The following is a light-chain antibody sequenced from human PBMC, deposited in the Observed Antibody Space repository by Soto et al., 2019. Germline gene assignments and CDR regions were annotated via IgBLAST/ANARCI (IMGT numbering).Light chain of an antibody. Sequence: QSVVTQEPSLTVSPGGTVTLTCGSSTGPVTSDEYPYWFQQRPGQAPRTLIYEAAIRHSWTPARFSGSLLGGKAALTLSGAQPEDEADYYCLLSCERGVVFGGGTKLTVL. J-gene: IGLJ2*01. CDR2: EAA. V-gene: IGLV7-46*01. CDR3: LLSCERGVV. CDR1: TGPVTSDEY.